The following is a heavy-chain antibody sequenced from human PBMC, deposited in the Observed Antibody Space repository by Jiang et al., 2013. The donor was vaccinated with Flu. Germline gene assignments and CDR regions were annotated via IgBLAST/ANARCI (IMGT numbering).Heavy chain of an antibody. V-gene: IGHV6-1*01. CDR3: ARGSSGYYYFDY. J-gene: IGHJ4*02. Sequence: QTLSLTCVISGDRVSSNSAAWNWIRQSPSRGLEWLGRTYYRSKWYTDYAVSVKSRITINSDTSKNQFSLQLNSVTPEDTAVYYCARGSSGYYYFDYWGQGTLVTVSS. CDR1: GDRVSSNSAA. D-gene: IGHD6-19*01. CDR2: TYYRSKWYT.